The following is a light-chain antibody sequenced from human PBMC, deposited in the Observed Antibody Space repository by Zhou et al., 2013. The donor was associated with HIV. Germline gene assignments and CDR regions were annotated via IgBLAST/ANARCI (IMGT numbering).Light chain of an antibody. CDR3: QQRSDWPLT. CDR2: DAS. V-gene: IGKV3-11*01. CDR1: QSISSY. J-gene: IGKJ3*01. Sequence: EIVLTQSPVTLSLSPGERATLSCRASQSISSYLAWYQQKPGQAPRLLIYDASNRATGIPARFSGSGSGTDFTLTISSLEPEDFAVYYCQQRSDWPLTFGPGTKVDIE.